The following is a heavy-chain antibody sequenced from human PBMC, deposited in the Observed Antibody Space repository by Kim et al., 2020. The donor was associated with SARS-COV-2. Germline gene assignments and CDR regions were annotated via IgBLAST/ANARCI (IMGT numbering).Heavy chain of an antibody. D-gene: IGHD5-18*01. CDR2: ISGSGGST. CDR3: AKTGYSYSFDY. J-gene: IGHJ4*02. Sequence: GGSLRLSCAASGFTFSSYAMSWVRHAPGKGLEWVSAISGSGGSTYYADSVKGRFTISRDKSKNTLYLQMNSRRAEDTAVYYCAKTGYSYSFDYWGQGTLVTVSS. V-gene: IGHV3-23*01. CDR1: GFTFSSYA.